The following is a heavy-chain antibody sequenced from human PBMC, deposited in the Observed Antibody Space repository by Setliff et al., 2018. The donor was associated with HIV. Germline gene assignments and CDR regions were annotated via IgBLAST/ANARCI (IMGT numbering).Heavy chain of an antibody. V-gene: IGHV1-18*01. J-gene: IGHJ4*02. CDR2: ISASNGNT. Sequence: GASVKVSCKASGYTFSRYGITWVRQAPGQGLEWMGWISASNGNTNYAQKFQGRVTMTTDTSTSTAYMELRSLRSDDTAVDYCARAGAEVTSHFDWWGQGTLVTVSS. D-gene: IGHD2-21*02. CDR1: GYTFSRYG. CDR3: ARAGAEVTSHFDW.